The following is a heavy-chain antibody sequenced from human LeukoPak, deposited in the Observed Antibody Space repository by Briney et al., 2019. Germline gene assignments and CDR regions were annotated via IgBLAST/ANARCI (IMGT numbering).Heavy chain of an antibody. J-gene: IGHJ4*02. CDR3: ASRGSGGNSRIFDY. CDR2: ISYSGE. D-gene: IGHD4-23*01. V-gene: IGHV3-30*01. Sequence: GGSLRLSCAASGFTFSSYAMSWVRQAPGKGLEWVTIISYSGESYADSVRGRFAISRDNSKNTLYLQMNSLRAEDTAVYYCASRGSGGNSRIFDYWGQGTLVTVSS. CDR1: GFTFSSYA.